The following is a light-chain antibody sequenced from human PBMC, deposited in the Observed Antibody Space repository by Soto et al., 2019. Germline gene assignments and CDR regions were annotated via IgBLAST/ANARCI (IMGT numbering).Light chain of an antibody. CDR1: QGISSY. Sequence: IRMTQSPSSFSSSTGDRVTITCRASQGISSYLAWYQQKPREAPKLLIYAASNLQSGVPSRFSGSGSGTDFTLTIDSLQPEDFATYYCQQADSFPITFGQGTRLEIK. CDR2: AAS. J-gene: IGKJ5*01. CDR3: QQADSFPIT. V-gene: IGKV1-8*01.